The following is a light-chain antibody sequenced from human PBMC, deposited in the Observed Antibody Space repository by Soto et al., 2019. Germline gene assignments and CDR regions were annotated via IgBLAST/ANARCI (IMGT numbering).Light chain of an antibody. Sequence: QSALTQPASVSGSPGQSITISCTGTSSDVGAHNFVSWYQQHPGKAPKLMIYEVSYRPSGVSDRFSGSKSGNTASLTISGLQAEDEADYYCNSYTNTAARVFGTGTKVTVL. V-gene: IGLV2-14*01. CDR3: NSYTNTAARV. CDR2: EVS. J-gene: IGLJ1*01. CDR1: SSDVGAHNF.